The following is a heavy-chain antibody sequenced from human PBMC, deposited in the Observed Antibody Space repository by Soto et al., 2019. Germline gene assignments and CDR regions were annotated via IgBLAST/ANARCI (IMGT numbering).Heavy chain of an antibody. V-gene: IGHV1-18*01. D-gene: IGHD3-10*01. CDR1: GYTFISYG. CDR3: ARDFRAGIYYGSGSSVDY. J-gene: IGHJ4*02. Sequence: QVQLVQSGAEVKKPGASVKVSCKASGYTFISYGISWVRQAPGQGLEWMGWISAYNGNTKYAQKVQDRVTMTTDTSTNTAYKELRSLRSDDTAVYYCARDFRAGIYYGSGSSVDYWGQGTLVTVSS. CDR2: ISAYNGNT.